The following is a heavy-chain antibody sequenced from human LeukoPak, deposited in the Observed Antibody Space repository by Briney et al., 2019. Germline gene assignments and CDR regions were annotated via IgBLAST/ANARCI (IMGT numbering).Heavy chain of an antibody. Sequence: PGRSLRLSCAASGFTFSSYGMHWVRQAPGKGLEWVAVISYDGSNKYYADSVKGRFTISRDNSKSTLYLQMNSLRAEDTAVYYCATEAPYGGYVAGFDYWGQGTLVTVSS. J-gene: IGHJ4*02. CDR3: ATEAPYGGYVAGFDY. V-gene: IGHV3-30*03. CDR2: ISYDGSNK. D-gene: IGHD5-12*01. CDR1: GFTFSSYG.